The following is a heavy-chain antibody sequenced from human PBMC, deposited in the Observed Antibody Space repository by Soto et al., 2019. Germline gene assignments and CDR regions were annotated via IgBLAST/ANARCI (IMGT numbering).Heavy chain of an antibody. CDR3: ARVPPPSYYYDSSGYYWYFDL. CDR2: LIPIFGTA. CDR1: GGTFSSYA. Sequence: QVQLVQSGAEVKKPGSSVKVSCKASGGTFSSYAISWVRQAPGQGLEWMGGLIPIFGTANYAQKFQGRVTITADESTSTAYMELSSLRSEDTAVYYCARVPPPSYYYDSSGYYWYFDLWGRGTLVTVSS. D-gene: IGHD3-22*01. V-gene: IGHV1-69*01. J-gene: IGHJ2*01.